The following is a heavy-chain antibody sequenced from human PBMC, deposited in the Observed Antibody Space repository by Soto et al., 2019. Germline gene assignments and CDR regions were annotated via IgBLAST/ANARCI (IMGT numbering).Heavy chain of an antibody. CDR1: GYSFTSYW. V-gene: IGHV5-10-1*01. D-gene: IGHD3-22*01. CDR3: ARRPKVVVITPNWFDP. Sequence: PGESLKISCKGSGYSFTSYWISWVRRMPGKGLEWMGRIDPSDSYTNYSPSFQGHVTISADKSISTAYLQWSSLKASDTAMYYCARRPKVVVITPNWFDPWGQGTLVTVSS. J-gene: IGHJ5*02. CDR2: IDPSDSYT.